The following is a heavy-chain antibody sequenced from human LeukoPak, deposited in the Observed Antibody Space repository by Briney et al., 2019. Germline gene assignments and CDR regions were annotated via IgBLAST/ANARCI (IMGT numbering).Heavy chain of an antibody. D-gene: IGHD2-15*01. Sequence: WVRQAPGQGLEWMGSLLYTGNTWYNPSLKSRITMSVDTSKNQFSLRLSSVNAADTALYYCARRGSGNGGTYAGMDVWGQGTSVTVSS. V-gene: IGHV4-39*01. CDR3: ARRGSGNGGTYAGMDV. J-gene: IGHJ6*02. CDR2: LLYTGNT.